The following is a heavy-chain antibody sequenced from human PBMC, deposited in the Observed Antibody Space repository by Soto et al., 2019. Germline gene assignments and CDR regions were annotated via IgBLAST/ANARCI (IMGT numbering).Heavy chain of an antibody. Sequence: GGSLRLSCAASGFTFSSYAMSWVRQAPGKGLEWVSAISGSGGSTYYADSVKGRFTNSRDNSKNTLYLQMNSLRAEDTAVYYCAKDHSALAYCGGDCYYYFDYWGQGTLVTVSS. V-gene: IGHV3-23*01. CDR3: AKDHSALAYCGGDCYYYFDY. CDR1: GFTFSSYA. D-gene: IGHD2-21*01. CDR2: ISGSGGST. J-gene: IGHJ4*02.